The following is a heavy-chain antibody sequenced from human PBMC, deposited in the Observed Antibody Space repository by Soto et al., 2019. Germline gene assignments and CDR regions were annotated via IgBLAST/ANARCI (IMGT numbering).Heavy chain of an antibody. D-gene: IGHD3-22*01. CDR3: TRRSRYYYDSSGYDAFDI. Sequence: GGSLRLSCAASGFTFSGSAMHWVSQASGKGLEWVGRIRSKANSYATVYAASVKGRFTISRDDSKNTAYLQMNSLKTEDTAVYYCTRRSRYYYDSSGYDAFDIWGQGTMVTVSS. CDR2: IRSKANSYAT. V-gene: IGHV3-73*01. CDR1: GFTFSGSA. J-gene: IGHJ3*02.